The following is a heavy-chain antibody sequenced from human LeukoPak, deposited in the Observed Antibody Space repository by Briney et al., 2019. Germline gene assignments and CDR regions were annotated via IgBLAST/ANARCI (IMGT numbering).Heavy chain of an antibody. CDR2: ISTDGYTT. Sequence: GGSLRLSCAASGLAFSAYKMHWVRQAPRKGLVWVPRISTDGYTTDYADFVQGRFTISRDNAKNTVYLQMNSLRAEDTAVYYCATDDKYAPSSWGQGTLVTVS. J-gene: IGHJ5*02. D-gene: IGHD2-2*01. V-gene: IGHV3-74*01. CDR1: GLAFSAYK. CDR3: ATDDKYAPSS.